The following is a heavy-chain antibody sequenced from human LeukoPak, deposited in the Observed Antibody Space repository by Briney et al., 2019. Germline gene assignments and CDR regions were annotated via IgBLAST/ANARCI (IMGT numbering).Heavy chain of an antibody. Sequence: SDTLSLTCAVSGYSITSSSWWGWIRQPPGKGLEWIGYIYHSGTTYYNPSLQSRVTMSVDTSKNQFSLKLSSVTAVDTAIYYCAKDIIVVPAGSDAFDIWGQGTLVTVSS. CDR3: AKDIIVVPAGSDAFDI. V-gene: IGHV4-28*03. CDR1: GYSITSSSW. CDR2: IYHSGTT. D-gene: IGHD2-2*01. J-gene: IGHJ3*02.